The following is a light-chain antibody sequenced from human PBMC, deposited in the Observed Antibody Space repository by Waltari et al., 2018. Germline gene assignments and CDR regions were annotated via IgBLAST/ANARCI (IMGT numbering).Light chain of an antibody. CDR1: QSVSSY. J-gene: IGKJ4*01. Sequence: EIVLNQSPAPLSLSPGDRATISCRASQSVSSYLAWYQQKPGQAPRLLIYDASNRATGIPARFSGSGSGTDFTLTISSLEPEDFAVYYCQQRSNWPPRVTFGGGTKVEIK. CDR2: DAS. V-gene: IGKV3-11*01. CDR3: QQRSNWPPRVT.